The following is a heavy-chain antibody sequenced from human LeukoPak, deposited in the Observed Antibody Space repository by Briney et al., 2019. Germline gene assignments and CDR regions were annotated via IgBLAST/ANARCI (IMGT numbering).Heavy chain of an antibody. V-gene: IGHV1-18*04. Sequence: ASVKVSCKASGYTFRDYLLHWVRQAPGQGLEWMGWISAYNGNTNYAQKLQGRVTMTTDTSTSTAYMELRSLRSDDTAAYYCARVVSRWNDAFDIWGQGTMVTVSS. CDR3: ARVVSRWNDAFDI. D-gene: IGHD3-16*02. CDR1: GYTFRDYL. J-gene: IGHJ3*02. CDR2: ISAYNGNT.